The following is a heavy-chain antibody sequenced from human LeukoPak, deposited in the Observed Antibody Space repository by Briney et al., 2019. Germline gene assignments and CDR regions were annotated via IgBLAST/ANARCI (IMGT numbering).Heavy chain of an antibody. D-gene: IGHD3-22*01. J-gene: IGHJ4*02. CDR2: IKSRTDGGTT. Sequence: GGSLRLSCAASGFTFSNAWMSCVREAPGKGLEWVGRIKSRTDGGTTDYAAPVKGRFTISRDDSKNTLYLQMNSLKTEDTAVYYCTTDDDSSGYRLFDPPDYWGQGTLVTVSS. CDR1: GFTFSNAW. V-gene: IGHV3-15*01. CDR3: TTDDDSSGYRLFDPPDY.